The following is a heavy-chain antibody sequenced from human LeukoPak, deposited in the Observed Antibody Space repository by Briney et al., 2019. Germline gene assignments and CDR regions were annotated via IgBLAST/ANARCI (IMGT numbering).Heavy chain of an antibody. CDR2: IYYSGST. Sequence: PSETLSLTCTVSGGSISSYYWSWIRQPPGKEFEWIGYIYYSGSTNYDPSLKSRVTISVDTSKNQFSLKLSSVTAADTAMYYCARHKNPASNVFDIWGQGTVVTVSS. V-gene: IGHV4-59*08. CDR1: GGSISSYY. CDR3: ARHKNPASNVFDI. J-gene: IGHJ3*02. D-gene: IGHD1-14*01.